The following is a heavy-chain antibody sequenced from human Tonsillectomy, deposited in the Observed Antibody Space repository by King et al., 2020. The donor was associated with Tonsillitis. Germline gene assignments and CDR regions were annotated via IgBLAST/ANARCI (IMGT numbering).Heavy chain of an antibody. CDR3: AREGRGRYDSTYFDY. CDR2: IIPILGIV. J-gene: IGHJ4*02. Sequence: VQLVQSGAEVKKPGSSVKVSCKASGGTFSRYAISWVRQAPGQGLQWMGRIIPILGIVNYAQKFQGRVTITADKSTSTAYMELSSLRSEDTAVFYCAREGRGRYDSTYFDYWGQGTLVTVSS. CDR1: GGTFSRYA. D-gene: IGHD3-3*01. V-gene: IGHV1-69*09.